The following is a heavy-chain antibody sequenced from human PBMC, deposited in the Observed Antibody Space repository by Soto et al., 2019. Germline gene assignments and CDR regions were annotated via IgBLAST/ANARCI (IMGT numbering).Heavy chain of an antibody. V-gene: IGHV3-30-3*01. CDR3: ARPFSGYYGNIDY. CDR2: ISYDGSNK. J-gene: IGHJ4*02. Sequence: GGSLRLSCAASGFTFSSYAMHWFRQAPGKGLEWVAVISYDGSNKYYADSVKGRFTISRDNSKNTLYLQMNSLRAEDTAVYYCARPFSGYYGNIDYWGQGTLVIVAS. D-gene: IGHD3-22*01. CDR1: GFTFSSYA.